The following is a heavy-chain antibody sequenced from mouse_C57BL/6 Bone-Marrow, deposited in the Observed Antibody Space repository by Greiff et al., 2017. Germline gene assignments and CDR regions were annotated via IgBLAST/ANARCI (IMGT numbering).Heavy chain of an antibody. CDR2: IHPNSGST. D-gene: IGHD1-1*01. CDR1: GYTFTSYW. Sequence: QVQLQQPGAELVKPGASVKLSCKASGYTFTSYWMPWVKQRPGQGLEWIGMIHPNSGSTNYNEKFKSKATLTVDKSSSTAYMQLSSLTSEDSAVYDCARLRIIYYYAMDYWGQGTSVTVSS. J-gene: IGHJ4*01. V-gene: IGHV1-64*01. CDR3: ARLRIIYYYAMDY.